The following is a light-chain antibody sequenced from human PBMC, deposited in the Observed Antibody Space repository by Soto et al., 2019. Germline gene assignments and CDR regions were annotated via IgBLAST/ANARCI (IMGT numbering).Light chain of an antibody. CDR3: QQRSNPT. CDR2: DAS. Sequence: EIVLIQSPATLSLSPGERATLSCRASQSVSSYLAWYQQKPGQAPRLLIYDASNRATGIPARFSGSGSGTDFPLTISSLEPEDFAVYYCQQRSNPTFGQGTRLEIK. CDR1: QSVSSY. J-gene: IGKJ5*01. V-gene: IGKV3-11*01.